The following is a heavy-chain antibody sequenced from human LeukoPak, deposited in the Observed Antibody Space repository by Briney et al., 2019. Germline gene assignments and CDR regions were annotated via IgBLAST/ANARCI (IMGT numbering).Heavy chain of an antibody. Sequence: SETLSLTCTVSGGSISSYYWSWIRQPPGKGLEWIGYISYSGSTNYNPSLKSRLTISLDTSKRQFSLNLSSVTLADTALYYCARDYGGGWYQIDYWGQGTLATVSS. CDR1: GGSISSYY. CDR3: ARDYGGGWYQIDY. CDR2: ISYSGST. V-gene: IGHV4-59*12. J-gene: IGHJ4*02. D-gene: IGHD6-13*01.